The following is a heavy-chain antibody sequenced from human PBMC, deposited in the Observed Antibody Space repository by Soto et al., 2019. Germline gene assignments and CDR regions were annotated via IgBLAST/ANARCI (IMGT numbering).Heavy chain of an antibody. Sequence: KPSETLSLTCTVSGGSISSSSYYWFCIRQPPWKGLEWIGSIYYSGSTYYNPSLKSRVTISVDTSKNQFSLKLSSVTAAGTAVYYCARHLEPYGMDVWGQGTTVTVSS. CDR2: IYYSGST. V-gene: IGHV4-39*01. CDR1: GGSISSSSYY. CDR3: ARHLEPYGMDV. J-gene: IGHJ6*02.